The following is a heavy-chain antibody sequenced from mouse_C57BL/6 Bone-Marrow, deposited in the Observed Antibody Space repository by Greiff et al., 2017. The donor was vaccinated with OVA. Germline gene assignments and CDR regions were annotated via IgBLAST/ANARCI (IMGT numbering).Heavy chain of an antibody. J-gene: IGHJ2*01. CDR1: GFTFSDYY. V-gene: IGHV5-12*01. Sequence: EVHLVESGGGLVQPGGSLKLSCAASGFTFSDYYMYWVRQTPEKRLEWVAYISNGGGSTYYPDTVKGRVTISRDNAKSTLYLQMSRLKSEDTAMYYCARHAITKGNYFDYWGQGTTLTVSS. D-gene: IGHD2-4*01. CDR3: ARHAITKGNYFDY. CDR2: ISNGGGST.